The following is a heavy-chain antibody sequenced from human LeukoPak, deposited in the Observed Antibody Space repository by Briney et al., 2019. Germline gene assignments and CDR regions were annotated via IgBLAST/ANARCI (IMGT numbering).Heavy chain of an antibody. Sequence: PSETLSLTCTVSGGSISSGSYYWSWIRQPAGKGLEWIGEINHSRSTNYNPSLKSRVTISVDTSKNQFSLKLSSVTAADTAVYYCARHGGLLSGWYFWRYWGQGTLVTVSS. J-gene: IGHJ4*02. CDR1: GGSISSGSYY. CDR3: ARHGGLLSGWYFWRY. CDR2: INHSRST. V-gene: IGHV4-61*10. D-gene: IGHD6-19*01.